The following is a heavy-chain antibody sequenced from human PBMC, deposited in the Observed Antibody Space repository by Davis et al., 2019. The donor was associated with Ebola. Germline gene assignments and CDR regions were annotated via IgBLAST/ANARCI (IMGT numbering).Heavy chain of an antibody. Sequence: PGGSLRLSCAASGFMFNNYWMHWVRQAPGKGLVWVSRIGPDGRATNYADSVWGRFTISRDNAKNTFYLQMNSLRTEDSAMYYCLRGGEAQTHEFGGWGQGTMVTVSS. V-gene: IGHV3-74*01. J-gene: IGHJ3*01. CDR2: IGPDGRAT. CDR1: GFMFNNYW. D-gene: IGHD2-15*01. CDR3: LRGGEAQTHEFGG.